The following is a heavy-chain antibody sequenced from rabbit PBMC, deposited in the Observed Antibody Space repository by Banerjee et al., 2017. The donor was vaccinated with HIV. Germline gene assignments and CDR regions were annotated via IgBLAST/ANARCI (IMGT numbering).Heavy chain of an antibody. D-gene: IGHD6-1*01. V-gene: IGHV1S40*01. CDR1: GIDFSSDYH. CDR2: IYTGSSGST. J-gene: IGHJ5*01. CDR3: ARGYGGYAGYGYGDWLDL. Sequence: QELVESGGGLVQPGESLKLSCKASGIDFSSDYHMSWVRQAPGKGPEWIACIYTGSSGSTYYASWAKGRFTISKTSSTTVTLQMTSLTAADTATYFCARGYGGYAGYGYGDWLDLWVQGTLVTVS.